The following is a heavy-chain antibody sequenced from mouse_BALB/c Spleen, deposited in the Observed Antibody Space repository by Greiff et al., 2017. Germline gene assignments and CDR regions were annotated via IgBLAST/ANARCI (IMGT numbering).Heavy chain of an antibody. D-gene: IGHD1-2*01. J-gene: IGHJ4*01. CDR2: IRLKSDNYAT. CDR1: GFTFSSYW. V-gene: IGHV6-6*02. Sequence: EVKLVESGGGLVQPGGSMKLSCVASGFTFSSYWMSWVRQSPEKGLEWVAEIRLKSDNYATHYAESVKGKFTISRDDSKSRLYLQMNSLRAEDTGIYYCLYGYGYAMDYWGQGTSVTVSS. CDR3: LYGYGYAMDY.